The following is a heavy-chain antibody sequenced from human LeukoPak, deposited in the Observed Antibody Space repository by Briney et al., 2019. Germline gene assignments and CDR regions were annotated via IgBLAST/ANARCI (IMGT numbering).Heavy chain of an antibody. CDR3: ARHVLPQWELRRGYLDF. Sequence: PSETLSLTCTVSGGSISSSSYYWGWIRQPPGKGLEWIGSIYYSGSTYYNPSLKSRVTISVDTSKNQFSLKLSSVTTTDTALYYCARHVLPQWELRRGYLDFWGQGILVTVSS. CDR2: IYYSGST. V-gene: IGHV4-39*01. CDR1: GGSISSSSYY. J-gene: IGHJ4*02. D-gene: IGHD1-26*01.